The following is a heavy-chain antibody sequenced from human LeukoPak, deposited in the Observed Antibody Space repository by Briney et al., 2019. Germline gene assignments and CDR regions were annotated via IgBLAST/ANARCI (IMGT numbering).Heavy chain of an antibody. CDR2: INHSGST. CDR3: ARESSIAVAGGLFRGFDY. CDR1: GGSFSGYY. J-gene: IGHJ4*02. Sequence: PSETLSLTCAVYGGSFSGYYWSWVRQPPGKGLEWIGEINHSGSTNYNPSLKSRVTISVDTSKNQFSLKLSSVTAADTAVYYCARESSIAVAGGLFRGFDYWGQGTLVTVSS. D-gene: IGHD6-19*01. V-gene: IGHV4-34*01.